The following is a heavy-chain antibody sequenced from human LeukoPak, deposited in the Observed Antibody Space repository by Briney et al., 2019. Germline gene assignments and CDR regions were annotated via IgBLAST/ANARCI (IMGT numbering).Heavy chain of an antibody. V-gene: IGHV4-61*02. Sequence: SETLSLTCTVSGGSISSGSYYWSWIRQPAGKELEWIGRIHISGSTNYNPSLKSRVTISVDTSKNQFSLKLSSVTAADTAVYYCARALSSFWFDPWGQGTLVTVSS. D-gene: IGHD2-2*01. CDR1: GGSISSGSYY. J-gene: IGHJ5*02. CDR2: IHISGST. CDR3: ARALSSFWFDP.